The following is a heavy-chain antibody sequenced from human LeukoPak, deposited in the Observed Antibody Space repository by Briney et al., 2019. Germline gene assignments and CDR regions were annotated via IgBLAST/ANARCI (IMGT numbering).Heavy chain of an antibody. J-gene: IGHJ4*02. CDR3: TRRGDGYNRD. CDR1: GYTFTGYY. CDR2: IRSKANSYAT. Sequence: KVSCKASGYTFTGYYMHWVRQASGKGLEWVGRIRSKANSYATAYAASVKGRFTISRDDSKNTAYLQMNSLKTEDTAVYYCTRRGDGYNRDWGQGTLVTVSS. D-gene: IGHD5-24*01. V-gene: IGHV3-73*01.